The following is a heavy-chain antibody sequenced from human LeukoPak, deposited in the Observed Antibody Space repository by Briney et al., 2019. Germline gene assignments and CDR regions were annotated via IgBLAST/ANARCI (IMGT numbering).Heavy chain of an antibody. Sequence: SVKVSCKASGGTFGTNAINWVRQAPGQGLEWMGGIIPIFGTVNYAQRFQGRVTITTDESTSTAFMELSSLRSEDTAVYYCARDGLNYRVAEYFQHWGQGTLVTVSS. J-gene: IGHJ1*01. D-gene: IGHD5-24*01. V-gene: IGHV1-69*05. CDR3: ARDGLNYRVAEYFQH. CDR2: IIPIFGTV. CDR1: GGTFGTNA.